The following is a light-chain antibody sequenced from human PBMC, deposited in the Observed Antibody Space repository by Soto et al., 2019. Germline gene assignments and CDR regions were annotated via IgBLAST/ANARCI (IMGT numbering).Light chain of an antibody. CDR2: SYD. CDR3: AAWDDTLNGFV. J-gene: IGLJ1*01. Sequence: QSVLTQPPSASATPGQKVTISCSGSSSNVGSNPVNWYQQLPGAAPKLLIYSYDQRPSGVPDRFSGSRSGTSASLAISGLQSEDEAEYSCAAWDDTLNGFVFGTGNKVT. CDR1: SSNVGSNP. V-gene: IGLV1-44*01.